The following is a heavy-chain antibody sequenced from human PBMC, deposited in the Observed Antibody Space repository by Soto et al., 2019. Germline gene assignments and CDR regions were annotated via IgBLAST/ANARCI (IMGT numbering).Heavy chain of an antibody. D-gene: IGHD6-13*01. CDR2: ISYDGSNK. CDR1: GFTFSSYA. V-gene: IGHV3-30-3*01. J-gene: IGHJ6*02. Sequence: QVQLVESGGGVVQPGRSLRLSCAASGFTFSSYAMHWVRQAPGKGLEWVAVISYDGSNKYYADSVKGRFTISKDNSKNTMYLQMNSLRAEDTAVYYCARYVRQQLVGYYYGMDVLGQGTTVTVSS. CDR3: ARYVRQQLVGYYYGMDV.